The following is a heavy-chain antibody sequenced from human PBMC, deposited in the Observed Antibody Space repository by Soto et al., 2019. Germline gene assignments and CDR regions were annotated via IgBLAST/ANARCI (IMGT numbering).Heavy chain of an antibody. CDR1: GYSFTSYG. V-gene: IGHV1-18*01. CDR3: ARSIAAAVDFDY. D-gene: IGHD6-13*01. J-gene: IGHJ4*02. CDR2: ISAYNGNT. Sequence: QVQLVQSGAEVKKPGASVKVSCKASGYSFTSYGIIWVRQAPGQGLDWMGWISAYNGNTNYAQKLQGRVSMTTDTSTSTAYMELRSLRSDDTAVYYCARSIAAAVDFDYWGQGTLVTVSS.